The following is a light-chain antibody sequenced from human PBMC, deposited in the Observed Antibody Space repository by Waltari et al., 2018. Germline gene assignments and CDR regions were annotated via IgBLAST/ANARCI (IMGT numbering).Light chain of an antibody. J-gene: IGKJ2*01. CDR1: QSLVHRGGNTY. CDR3: QQLNSYPVT. Sequence: DAVLTQSPLSLPATLGQPASISCKSSQSLVHRGGNTYLNWFQQRPGQSPRRRNYKVSTRASGVPDRFSGSGSGTDFTLKISSLQPEDFATYYCQQLNSYPVTFGQGTKLEIK. CDR2: KVS. V-gene: IGKV2-30*02.